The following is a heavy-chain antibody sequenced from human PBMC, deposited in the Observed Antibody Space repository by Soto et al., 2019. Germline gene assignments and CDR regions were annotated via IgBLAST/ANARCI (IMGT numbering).Heavy chain of an antibody. CDR1: GFTLTTYS. CDR3: ARGAVTGTSLFDY. J-gene: IGHJ4*02. CDR2: INKNGFTI. D-gene: IGHD6-19*01. Sequence: GGSLRLSCAVSGFTLTTYSMNWVRQAPGKGLEWISFINKNGFTIYYADSVKGRFTISRDYAKNSLYLQMDSLRHEDTAVYYCARGAVTGTSLFDYWGLGTLVTVS. V-gene: IGHV3-48*02.